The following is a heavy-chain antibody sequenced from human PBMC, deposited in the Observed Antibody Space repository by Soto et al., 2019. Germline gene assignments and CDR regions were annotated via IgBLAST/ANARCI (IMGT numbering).Heavy chain of an antibody. J-gene: IGHJ4*02. D-gene: IGHD3-10*01. CDR1: AGSISNYY. CDR2: IYYTGST. CDR3: ARLGDFGSGFYHPDY. V-gene: IGHV4-59*08. Sequence: SEILSLTCTVSAGSISNYYWTWIRQSPGKGLEWIGFIYYTGSTYYNPSLESRVTISVDTSKNQFSLKLSSVTAADTAVYYCARLGDFGSGFYHPDYWGQGTPVTVSS.